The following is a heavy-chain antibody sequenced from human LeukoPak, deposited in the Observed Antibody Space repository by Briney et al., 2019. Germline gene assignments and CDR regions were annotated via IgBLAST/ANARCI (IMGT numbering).Heavy chain of an antibody. Sequence: SGRSLRLSCAASGFTFSSYAMHWVRQAPGKGLEWVAVVSTDGSNKYYADSVKGRFTISRDTSKNTLYLQVNSLRPEDTAVYCCARANGDSFDYWGQGTLVTVSS. V-gene: IGHV3-30-3*01. J-gene: IGHJ4*02. CDR2: VSTDGSNK. CDR3: ARANGDSFDY. D-gene: IGHD4-17*01. CDR1: GFTFSSYA.